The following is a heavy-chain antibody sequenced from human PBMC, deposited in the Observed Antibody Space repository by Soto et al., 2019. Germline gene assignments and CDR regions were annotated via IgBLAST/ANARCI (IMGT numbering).Heavy chain of an antibody. Sequence: QVQLQESGPGLVKPSQTLSLTCTVSGGSISSGDHYWSWIRQPPGKGLEWIGYIYYSGSTYYNPSLKSRVTISVDTSKNQFSLKLSSVTAADTAVYYCAREEGIAARYYYGMDVWGQGTTVTVSS. CDR2: IYYSGST. CDR3: AREEGIAARYYYGMDV. CDR1: GGSISSGDHY. V-gene: IGHV4-30-4*01. J-gene: IGHJ6*02. D-gene: IGHD6-6*01.